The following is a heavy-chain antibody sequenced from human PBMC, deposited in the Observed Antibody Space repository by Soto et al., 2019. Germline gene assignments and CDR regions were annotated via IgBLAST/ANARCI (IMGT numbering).Heavy chain of an antibody. CDR2: INSDGSST. CDR3: ARGLTTVTPRPYYYYGMDV. Sequence: EVQLVESGGGLVQPGGSLRLSCAASGFTFSSYWMHWVRQAPGKGLVWVSRINSDGSSTSYADSVKGRFTISRDNAKNTLYLQMNSLRAEYTAVYYCARGLTTVTPRPYYYYGMDVWGQGTTVTVSS. CDR1: GFTFSSYW. V-gene: IGHV3-74*01. J-gene: IGHJ6*02. D-gene: IGHD4-17*01.